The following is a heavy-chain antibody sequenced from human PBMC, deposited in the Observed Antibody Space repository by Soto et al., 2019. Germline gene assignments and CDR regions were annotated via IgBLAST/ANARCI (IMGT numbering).Heavy chain of an antibody. Sequence: QVQLVQSGAEVKKPGSSVKVSCKASGGTFSSYAISWVRQAPGQGLEWMGGIIPIFGAANCAQKFQGRVTITAHEPPSTAYMEMSSARSEDTAVYYCARESRYCGGGSCYFVPGIDCWGQGTLVTVSS. J-gene: IGHJ4*02. CDR2: IIPIFGAA. D-gene: IGHD2-15*01. V-gene: IGHV1-69*12. CDR3: ARESRYCGGGSCYFVPGIDC. CDR1: GGTFSSYA.